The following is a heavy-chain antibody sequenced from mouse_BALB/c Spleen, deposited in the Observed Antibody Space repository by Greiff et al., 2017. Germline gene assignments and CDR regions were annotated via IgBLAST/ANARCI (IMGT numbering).Heavy chain of an antibody. CDR1: GFSLTSYG. Sequence: VQLKESGPGLVAPSQSLSITCPVSGFSLTSYGVHWVRQPPGKGLEWLGVIWAGGSTNYNSALMSRLSISKDNSKSQVFLKMNSLQTDDTAMYYCARDRYYRSFAYWGQGTLVTVSA. J-gene: IGHJ3*01. CDR2: IWAGGST. D-gene: IGHD2-14*01. V-gene: IGHV2-9*02. CDR3: ARDRYYRSFAY.